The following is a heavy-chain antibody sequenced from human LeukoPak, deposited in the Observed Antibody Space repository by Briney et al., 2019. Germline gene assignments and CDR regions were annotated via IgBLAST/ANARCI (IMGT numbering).Heavy chain of an antibody. V-gene: IGHV3-9*01. CDR3: AKEFGSYCDGVRAVDI. Sequence: QTGRSLRLSCAVSGFTLDDYDMHWVRQAPGKGLEWVSGISWCGGSIGYLDSVKGRFTICRDNAQNSLSLQMNSLRIEDTALYYCAKEFGSYCDGVRAVDIWGQGTMVTVSS. CDR2: ISWCGGSI. D-gene: IGHD1-26*01. J-gene: IGHJ3*02. CDR1: GFTLDDYD.